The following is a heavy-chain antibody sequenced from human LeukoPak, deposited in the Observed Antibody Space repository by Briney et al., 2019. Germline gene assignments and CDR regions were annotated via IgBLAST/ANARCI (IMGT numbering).Heavy chain of an antibody. CDR1: GGSISSISYY. Sequence: SETLSLTCTVSGGSISSISYYWRWLRQPPGKGLEWIGSIYYSGSTYYNPSLKSRVTISVHTSKNQFSLKLSSVTAADTAVYYCAREGYDAFDIWGQGTMVTVSS. V-gene: IGHV4-39*07. CDR2: IYYSGST. D-gene: IGHD5-12*01. J-gene: IGHJ3*02. CDR3: AREGYDAFDI.